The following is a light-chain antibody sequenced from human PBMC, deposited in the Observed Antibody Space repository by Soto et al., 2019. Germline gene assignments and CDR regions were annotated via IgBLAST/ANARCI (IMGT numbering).Light chain of an antibody. Sequence: QSVLTQPPSVSAAPGQKVTISCSGSSSNIGSNYVSWYQQLPGTAPKLLIYDNGKRPSGIPDRFSGSQSGTSATLGITGLQTGDEADYYCGTWDNSLSAVFGGWTKLTVL. J-gene: IGLJ2*01. CDR2: DNG. CDR1: SSNIGSNY. V-gene: IGLV1-51*01. CDR3: GTWDNSLSAV.